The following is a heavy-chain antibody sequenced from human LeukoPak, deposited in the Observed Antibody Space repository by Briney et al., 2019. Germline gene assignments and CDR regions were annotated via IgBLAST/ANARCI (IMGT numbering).Heavy chain of an antibody. V-gene: IGHV3-30*02. CDR2: IRYDGNNR. CDR1: GFTFSSYG. CDR3: ARVGGSWELIL. Sequence: QPGRSLRLSCAASGFTFSSYGMHWVRQAPGKGLEWVAFIRYDGNNRYYADSVKGRFTISRDNSKNTLYLQMNSLGGEDTAVYFCARVGGSWELILWGQGTLVTVS. D-gene: IGHD2-15*01. J-gene: IGHJ4*02.